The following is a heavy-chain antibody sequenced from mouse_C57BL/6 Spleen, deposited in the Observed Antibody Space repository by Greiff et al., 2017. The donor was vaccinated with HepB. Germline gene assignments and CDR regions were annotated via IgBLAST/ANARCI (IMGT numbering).Heavy chain of an antibody. CDR2: IWSDGST. Sequence: VKVEESGPGLVAPSQSLSITCTVSGFSLTSYGVHWVRPPPGKGLEWLVVIWSDGSTTYNSALKSRLSISKDNSKSQVFLKMTSLQTDDTAMYYCARHTTDAMDYWGQGTSVTVSS. CDR3: ARHTTDAMDY. D-gene: IGHD1-1*01. J-gene: IGHJ4*01. CDR1: GFSLTSYG. V-gene: IGHV2-6-1*01.